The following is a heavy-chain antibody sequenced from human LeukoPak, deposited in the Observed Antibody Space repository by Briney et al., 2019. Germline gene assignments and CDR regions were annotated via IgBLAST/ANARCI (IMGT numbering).Heavy chain of an antibody. CDR2: INPNSGGT. J-gene: IGHJ3*01. V-gene: IGHV1-2*02. CDR1: GYTFTDYY. CDR3: AAWGGQWLIRGDDVFDV. D-gene: IGHD6-19*01. Sequence: GASVNVSCKASGYTFTDYYVHWVRQAPGQGLEWMGWINPNSGGTNYAQMFQGRVTLTTDTSISAAYMVVTRLTSDDTAMYYCAAWGGQWLIRGDDVFDVWGQGTMVIVSS.